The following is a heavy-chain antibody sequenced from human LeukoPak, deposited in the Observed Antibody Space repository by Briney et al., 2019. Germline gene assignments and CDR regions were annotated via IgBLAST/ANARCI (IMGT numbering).Heavy chain of an antibody. CDR3: ARDTVGVVIPDAFDI. V-gene: IGHV1-18*01. J-gene: IGHJ3*02. CDR2: ISAYNGNT. CDR1: GYTFTSYG. D-gene: IGHD3-3*01. Sequence: ASVKVSCKASGYTFTSYGISWVRQAPGQGLEWMGWISAYNGNTNYAQKLQGRVTMTTDTSTSTAYMELRSLRSDDTAVYYCARDTVGVVIPDAFDIWGQGTMVTVSS.